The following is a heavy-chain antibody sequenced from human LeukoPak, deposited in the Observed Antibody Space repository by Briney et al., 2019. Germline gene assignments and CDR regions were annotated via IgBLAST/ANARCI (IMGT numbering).Heavy chain of an antibody. V-gene: IGHV4-39*07. CDR3: ARAGVVEMATIIFDY. Sequence: SETLSLTCSVSGGSISSNNHYWDWTRQPPGKGLEWIGSIYYSGNTNYNPSLKSRVTISVDTSKNQFSLKLSSVTAADTAVYYCARAGVVEMATIIFDYWGQGTLVTVSS. J-gene: IGHJ4*02. D-gene: IGHD5-24*01. CDR2: IYYSGNT. CDR1: GGSISSNNHY.